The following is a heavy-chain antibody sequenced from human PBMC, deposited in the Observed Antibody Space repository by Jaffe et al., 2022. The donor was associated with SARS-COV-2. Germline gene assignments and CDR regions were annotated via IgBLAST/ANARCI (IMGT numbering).Heavy chain of an antibody. V-gene: IGHV3-64D*09. CDR1: GFTFSSYA. J-gene: IGHJ6*02. CDR2: ISSNGGST. Sequence: EVQLVESGGGLVQPGGSLRLSCSASGFTFSSYAMHWVRQAPGKGLEYVSAISSNGGSTYYADSVKGRFTISRDNSKNTLYLQMSSLRAEDTAVYYCVKEIGSSWPYYYYGMDVWGQGTTVTVSS. D-gene: IGHD6-13*01. CDR3: VKEIGSSWPYYYYGMDV.